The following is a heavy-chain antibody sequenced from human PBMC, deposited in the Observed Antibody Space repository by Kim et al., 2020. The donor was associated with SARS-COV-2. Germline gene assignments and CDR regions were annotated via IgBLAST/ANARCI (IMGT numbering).Heavy chain of an antibody. CDR3: ASSSGWYAGLDY. J-gene: IGHJ4*02. V-gene: IGHV4-59*01. D-gene: IGHD6-19*01. Sequence: NYNPALKSGVTISVDTSKNQFSLKRSSVTAADTAVYYWASSSGWYAGLDYWGQGTLVTVSS.